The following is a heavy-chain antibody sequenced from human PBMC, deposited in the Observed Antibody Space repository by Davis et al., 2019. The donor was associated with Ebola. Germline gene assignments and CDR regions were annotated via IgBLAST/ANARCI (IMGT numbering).Heavy chain of an antibody. Sequence: SETLSLTCTVSGGSVSNYYWSWIRQPPGKGLEWIGYIYYRGSTNYNPSLKSRVTILVDTSKNQFSLKLSSVTAADTAVYYCARRDIVVVGGMDVWGQGTTVTVSS. V-gene: IGHV4-59*08. CDR2: IYYRGST. CDR3: ARRDIVVVGGMDV. CDR1: GGSVSNYY. J-gene: IGHJ6*02. D-gene: IGHD2-15*01.